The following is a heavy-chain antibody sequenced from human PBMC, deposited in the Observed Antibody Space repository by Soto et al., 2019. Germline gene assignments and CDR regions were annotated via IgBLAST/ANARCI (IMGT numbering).Heavy chain of an antibody. CDR2: ISYDGSTK. CDR1: GFTFSSYA. V-gene: IGHV3-30-3*01. Sequence: QVQLVESGGGLVQPGGSLRLSCAASGFTFSSYAMHWVRQAPGKGLEWVAVISYDGSTKYYADSVKGRFTISRDNSKNTLYMQMNSLRAEDTAVYYGARCHWGESGAHGFDFWGQGSLVTVSS. CDR3: ARCHWGESGAHGFDF. J-gene: IGHJ4*02. D-gene: IGHD3-16*01.